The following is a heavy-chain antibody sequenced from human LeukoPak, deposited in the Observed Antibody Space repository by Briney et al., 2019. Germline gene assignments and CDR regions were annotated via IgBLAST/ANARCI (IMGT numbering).Heavy chain of an antibody. V-gene: IGHV3-23*01. CDR3: ARSSGWYHRGPDYYYYYMDV. CDR2: IGGSGGTT. Sequence: GGSLRLSCAASGFTFSSYAMSWVRQAPGKGLEWVSAIGGSGGTTYYADSVKGRFTISRDNAKNSLYLQMNSLRAEDTAVYYCARSSGWYHRGPDYYYYYMDVWGKGTTVTVSS. CDR1: GFTFSSYA. D-gene: IGHD6-19*01. J-gene: IGHJ6*03.